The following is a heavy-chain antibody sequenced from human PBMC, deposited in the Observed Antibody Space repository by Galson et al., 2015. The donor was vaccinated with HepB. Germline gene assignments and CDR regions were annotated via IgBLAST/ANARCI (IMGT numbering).Heavy chain of an antibody. CDR2: IYSGGVT. CDR3: ARDEYSLIPWNYYGMDV. CDR1: EFILSMYW. V-gene: IGHV3-66*02. J-gene: IGHJ6*02. Sequence: SLRLSCAASEFILSMYWMNWVRQAPGKGLEWVSIIYSGGVTYYADSVKGRLTISSDHSKNTLYPQMNSLRTEDTAVYYCARDEYSLIPWNYYGMDVWGQGTTVTVSS. D-gene: IGHD4-11*01.